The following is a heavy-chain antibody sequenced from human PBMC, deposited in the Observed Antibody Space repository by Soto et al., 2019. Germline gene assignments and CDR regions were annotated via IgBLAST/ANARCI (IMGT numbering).Heavy chain of an antibody. D-gene: IGHD2-15*01. CDR2: IGPYNGNT. J-gene: IGHJ2*01. CDR1: GYIFSNYG. V-gene: IGHV1-18*01. Sequence: QVQLVQSGAEVKKPGASVKVSCQASGYIFSNYGISWVRQAPGQGLEWMGWIGPYNGNTDHAQNFQGRVTMTTDTSTNTAYMELRSLRSDDTAFYYCSRCYCSVGSSFTCWHFDLWGRGTLVTVSS. CDR3: SRCYCSVGSSFTCWHFDL.